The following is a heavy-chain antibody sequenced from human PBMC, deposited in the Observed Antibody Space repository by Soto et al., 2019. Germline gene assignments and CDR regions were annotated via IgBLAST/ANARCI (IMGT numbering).Heavy chain of an antibody. J-gene: IGHJ6*02. Sequence: GGSLRLSCAASGFTFSSYAMSWVRQAPGKGLEWVSAISGSGGSTYYADSVKGRFTISRDNSKNTLYLQMNSLRAEDTAVYYCAKDNLIAAPYYYYYGMDVWGQGTTVTVSS. V-gene: IGHV3-23*01. CDR1: GFTFSSYA. CDR3: AKDNLIAAPYYYYYGMDV. D-gene: IGHD6-13*01. CDR2: ISGSGGST.